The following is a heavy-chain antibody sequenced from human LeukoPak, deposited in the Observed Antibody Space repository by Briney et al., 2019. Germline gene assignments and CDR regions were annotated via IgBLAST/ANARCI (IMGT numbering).Heavy chain of an antibody. J-gene: IGHJ6*02. CDR1: GFTFSSYA. Sequence: GGSLRLSCAASGFTFSSYAMSWVRQAPGKGLEWVSVISGSGGSTTSADSVKGRFTISRDNSKNTLYLQMNSLRAEDSAVYYCAKYLTARGPPYALDVWGQGTTVTVSS. D-gene: IGHD1-14*01. CDR3: AKYLTARGPPYALDV. CDR2: ISGSGGST. V-gene: IGHV3-23*01.